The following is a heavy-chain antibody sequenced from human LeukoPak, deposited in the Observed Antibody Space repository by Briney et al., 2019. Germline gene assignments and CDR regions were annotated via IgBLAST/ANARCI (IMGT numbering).Heavy chain of an antibody. CDR2: ISSSGSTI. CDR3: ARDRGERYFDY. J-gene: IGHJ4*02. CDR1: GFTFSSYE. V-gene: IGHV3-48*03. Sequence: GGSLRLSCAASGFTFSSYEMNWVRQAPGKGLEWVSYISSSGSTIYYADSVKGRFTISRDNAKNSLYLQMNSLRAEDTAVYYCARDRGERYFDYWGRGTLVTVSS. D-gene: IGHD1-1*01.